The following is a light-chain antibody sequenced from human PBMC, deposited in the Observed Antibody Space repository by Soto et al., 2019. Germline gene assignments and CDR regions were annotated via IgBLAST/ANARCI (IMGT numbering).Light chain of an antibody. CDR3: QQSHSIPWT. CDR2: AAS. V-gene: IGKV1-39*01. CDR1: QSISSY. J-gene: IGKJ1*01. Sequence: DIQMTQSPSSVSASVGDRVTITCRASQSISSYLNWYQQKPGKAPKLLIYAASNLQSGVPSTFSGSGSGTDFTLTISSLQPEDFATYYCQQSHSIPWTFGQGTKVDIK.